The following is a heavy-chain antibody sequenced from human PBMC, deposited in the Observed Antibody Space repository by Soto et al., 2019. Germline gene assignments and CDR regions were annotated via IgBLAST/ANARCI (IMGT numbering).Heavy chain of an antibody. CDR1: GFTFSSYA. D-gene: IGHD6-13*01. CDR3: AKTRFLAAAGDEAFDY. V-gene: IGHV3-23*01. Sequence: PGGSMRLSCAASGFTFSSYAMSWVRQAPGKGLEWVSAISGSGGSTYYADSVKGRFTISRDNSKNTLYLQMNSLRAEDTAVYYCAKTRFLAAAGDEAFDYWGQGTLVTVSS. J-gene: IGHJ4*02. CDR2: ISGSGGST.